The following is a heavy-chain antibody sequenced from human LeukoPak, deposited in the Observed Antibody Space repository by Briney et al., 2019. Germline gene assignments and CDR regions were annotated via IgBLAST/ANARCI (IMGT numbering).Heavy chain of an antibody. V-gene: IGHV3-74*01. CDR3: VRQYSYDSSGYYPWDY. J-gene: IGHJ4*02. CDR2: INSDGSST. Sequence: PGGSLRLSCAASGFTFSSNAMSWVRQAPGKGLVWVSRINSDGSSTTYADSVKGRFTISRDNAKNTLYLQMNSLRAEDTAMYYCVRQYSYDSSGYYPWDYWGQGTLVTVSS. CDR1: GFTFSSNA. D-gene: IGHD3-22*01.